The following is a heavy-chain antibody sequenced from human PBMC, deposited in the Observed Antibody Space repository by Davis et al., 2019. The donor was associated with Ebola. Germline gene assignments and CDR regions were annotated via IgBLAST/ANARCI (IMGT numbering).Heavy chain of an antibody. Sequence: ASVKVSCKASGYTFTGYYMHWVRQAPGQGLEWMGWINPNSGGTNYAQKFQGRVTMTRDTSISTAYMELSRLRSEDTAVYYCAREGLAAAGLRFDPWGQGTLVTVSS. CDR1: GYTFTGYY. CDR3: AREGLAAAGLRFDP. D-gene: IGHD6-13*01. V-gene: IGHV1-2*02. CDR2: INPNSGGT. J-gene: IGHJ5*02.